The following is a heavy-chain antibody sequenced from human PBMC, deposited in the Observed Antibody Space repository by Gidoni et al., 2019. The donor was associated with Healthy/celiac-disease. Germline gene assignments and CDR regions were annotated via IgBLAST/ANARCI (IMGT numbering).Heavy chain of an antibody. Sequence: EVQLVESGGGLVKPGGSLRLSCAASGFTFSNAWMSWVRQAPGKGLEWVGRIKSKTDGGTTDYAAPVKGRFTISRDDSKNTLYLQMNSLKTEDTAVYYCTTDRQWFEEGAFDIWGQGTMVTVSS. D-gene: IGHD3-10*01. CDR1: GFTFSNAW. CDR2: IKSKTDGGTT. V-gene: IGHV3-15*01. CDR3: TTDRQWFEEGAFDI. J-gene: IGHJ3*02.